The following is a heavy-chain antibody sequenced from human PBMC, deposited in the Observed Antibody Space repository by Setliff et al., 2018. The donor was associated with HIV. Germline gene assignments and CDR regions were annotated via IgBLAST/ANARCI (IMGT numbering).Heavy chain of an antibody. CDR1: GASISSYY. CDR3: ARGYYGSGSYSGWFDP. Sequence: SETLSLTCKVSGASISSYYWSWIRQPPGKGLEWIGYIYYSGSTNYNPSLKSRVTISIDKSKKQFSPKLSSMTAADTAVYYCARGYYGSGSYSGWFDPWGQGTLVTVSS. V-gene: IGHV4-59*01. CDR2: IYYSGST. D-gene: IGHD3-10*01. J-gene: IGHJ5*02.